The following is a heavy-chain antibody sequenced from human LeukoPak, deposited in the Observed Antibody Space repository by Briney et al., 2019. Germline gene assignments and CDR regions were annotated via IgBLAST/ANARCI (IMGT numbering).Heavy chain of an antibody. D-gene: IGHD5-12*01. J-gene: IGHJ4*02. CDR3: ARDKRGYSGYGSDY. Sequence: GGSLRLSCAASGFTFSDWYMSWIRQAPGKGLEWVSYVSGSASSIYYADPVKGRFTISRDNAKNSLYLQMNSLRAEDTAVYYCARDKRGYSGYGSDYWGQGTLVTVSS. CDR2: VSGSASSI. V-gene: IGHV3-11*04. CDR1: GFTFSDWY.